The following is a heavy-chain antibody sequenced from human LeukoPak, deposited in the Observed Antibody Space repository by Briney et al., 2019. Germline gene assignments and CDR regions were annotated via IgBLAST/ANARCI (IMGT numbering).Heavy chain of an antibody. J-gene: IGHJ5*02. Sequence: GGSLRLSCAASGFTFSSYAMSWVRQAPGKGLEWVSAISGSGGSAYYADSVKGRFTISRDNSKNTLYLQMNSLRAEDTAVYYCARGAGYYYGSGSYINWFDPWGQGTLVTVSS. CDR1: GFTFSSYA. CDR2: ISGSGGSA. D-gene: IGHD3-10*01. CDR3: ARGAGYYYGSGSYINWFDP. V-gene: IGHV3-23*01.